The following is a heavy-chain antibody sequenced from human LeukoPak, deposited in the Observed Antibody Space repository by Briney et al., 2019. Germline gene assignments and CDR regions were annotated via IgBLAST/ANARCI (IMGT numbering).Heavy chain of an antibody. CDR3: ARVRVTPYISIDS. V-gene: IGHV4-4*02. CDR1: GGSISSGTW. D-gene: IGHD4-23*01. J-gene: IGHJ4*02. Sequence: PSETLSLTCAVSGGSISSGTWWSWVRQPPGKGLEWIGEIYHSGSTNNNPSLKSRVTISVDKSKNQFSLKLNSVTAADTAVYYCARVRVTPYISIDSWGQETLVTVSS. CDR2: IYHSGST.